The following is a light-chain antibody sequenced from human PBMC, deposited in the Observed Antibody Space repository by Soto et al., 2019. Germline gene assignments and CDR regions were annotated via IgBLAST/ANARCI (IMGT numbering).Light chain of an antibody. J-gene: IGLJ1*01. CDR3: CSHAGRDTYV. V-gene: IGLV2-23*01. Sequence: QSVLTQPASVSGSPGQSITISCTGTSSDVGSGNFVSWYQHYPGKAPQLIIYEDFKRPSGVSSRFSGSKSGNTASLTISGLQAEDEAEYYCCSHAGRDTYVLGTGTKVTVL. CDR1: SSDVGSGNF. CDR2: EDF.